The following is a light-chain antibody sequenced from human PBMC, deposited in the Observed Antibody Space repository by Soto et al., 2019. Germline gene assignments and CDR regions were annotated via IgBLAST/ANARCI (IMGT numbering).Light chain of an antibody. CDR2: GAS. V-gene: IGKV3-20*01. CDR3: QQYDSSHGLT. Sequence: EIVLTQSPGTLSLSPGERATLSCRASQSVSSSYLAWYQQKPGQAPRLLIYGASSRATGIPDRFSGSGSGTDFSLTISRLEREDFAVYYCQQYDSSHGLTFGGGTKLEIK. CDR1: QSVSSSY. J-gene: IGKJ4*01.